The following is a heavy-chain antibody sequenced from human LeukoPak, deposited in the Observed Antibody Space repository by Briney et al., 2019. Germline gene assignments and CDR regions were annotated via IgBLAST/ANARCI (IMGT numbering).Heavy chain of an antibody. CDR3: ARVHSAVWLFSWYFDL. D-gene: IGHD6-19*01. V-gene: IGHV3-23*01. J-gene: IGHJ2*01. CDR1: GFTFSSYA. Sequence: GGSLRLSCAASGFTFSSYAMSWVRQAPGKGLEWVSAISGSGGSTHYADSVKGRFTISRDNSKNTLYLQMNSLRAEDTAVYYCARVHSAVWLFSWYFDLWGRGTLVTVSS. CDR2: ISGSGGST.